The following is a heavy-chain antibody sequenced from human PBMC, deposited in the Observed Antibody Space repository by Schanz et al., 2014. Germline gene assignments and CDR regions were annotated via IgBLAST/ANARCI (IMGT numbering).Heavy chain of an antibody. J-gene: IGHJ4*02. CDR2: ISPYNGNT. D-gene: IGHD3-3*01. Sequence: QVQLVQSGSELTRPGASVKVSCKASGYTFINSDINWVRQAPGQGLEWVAWISPYNGNTAYAQNLKGRVRMTTDTSTATAYMELRSLTSDDTAVYYCARDRVYRFLKGENRFYFDYWGQGTLVIVSS. CDR3: ARDRVYRFLKGENRFYFDY. V-gene: IGHV1-18*01. CDR1: GYTFINSD.